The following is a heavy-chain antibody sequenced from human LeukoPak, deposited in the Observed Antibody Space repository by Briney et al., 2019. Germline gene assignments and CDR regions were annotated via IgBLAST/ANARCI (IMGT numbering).Heavy chain of an antibody. CDR3: ARGIAAAAHFDY. CDR2: IYYSGST. J-gene: IGHJ4*02. Sequence: PSQTLSLTCTFSGGSISSSSYYWGWIRQPPGKGLEWIGSIYYSGSTYYNASLKSRVTISVDTSKNQFSLKLSSVTAADTAVYYCARGIAAAAHFDYWGQGTLVTVSS. CDR1: GGSISSSSYY. V-gene: IGHV4-39*01. D-gene: IGHD6-13*01.